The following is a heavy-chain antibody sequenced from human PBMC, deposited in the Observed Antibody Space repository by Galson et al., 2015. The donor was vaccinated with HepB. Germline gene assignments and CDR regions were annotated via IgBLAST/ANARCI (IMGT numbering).Heavy chain of an antibody. V-gene: IGHV4-39*07. D-gene: IGHD5-12*01. Sequence: LSLTCSVSGAFISRSSYYWGWLRQPPGKGLEWIGSVLSSGSTYYNPSLRSRVSMSVDTSKNQFSMRLFSVTTADTAVYYCVRGQGGYSEYGLNWFDPWGQGILVTVSS. CDR2: VLSSGST. CDR3: VRGQGGYSEYGLNWFDP. CDR1: GAFISRSSYY. J-gene: IGHJ5*02.